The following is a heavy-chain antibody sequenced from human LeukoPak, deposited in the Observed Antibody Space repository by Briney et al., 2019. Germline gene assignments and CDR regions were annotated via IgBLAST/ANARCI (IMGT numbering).Heavy chain of an antibody. CDR1: GLTLSGYS. D-gene: IGHD2-15*01. CDR2: ITSNSRTI. Sequence: PGGSLRLSCVVSGLTLSGYSMNWVRQAPGKGLQWVAHITSNSRTIFYAESVKGRFTVSRDNSNNTVHLQMSSLRAEDTAIYYCAREVIVVVTPTQIMEYFDYWGQGTLATVSS. J-gene: IGHJ4*02. V-gene: IGHV3-48*01. CDR3: AREVIVVVTPTQIMEYFDY.